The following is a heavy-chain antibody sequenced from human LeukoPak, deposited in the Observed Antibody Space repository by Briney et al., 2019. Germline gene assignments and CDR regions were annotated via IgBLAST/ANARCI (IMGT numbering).Heavy chain of an antibody. CDR1: GFTFSSYG. CDR3: ARGTDYDFWSGAIDY. Sequence: GGSLRLSCAASGFTFSSYGMHWVRQAPGKGLEWVAFIRYDGSNKYYADSVKGRFTISRDNSKNTLYLQMNSLRAEDTAVYYCARGTDYDFWSGAIDYWGQGTLVTVSS. D-gene: IGHD3-3*01. V-gene: IGHV3-30*02. CDR2: IRYDGSNK. J-gene: IGHJ4*02.